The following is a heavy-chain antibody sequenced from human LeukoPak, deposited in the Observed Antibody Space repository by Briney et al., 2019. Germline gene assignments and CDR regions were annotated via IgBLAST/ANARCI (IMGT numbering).Heavy chain of an antibody. J-gene: IGHJ4*02. D-gene: IGHD6-19*01. V-gene: IGHV3-21*01. CDR2: ISSSSSYI. CDR3: ARDLNRYSSGWSPFGY. CDR1: GFTFSSYS. Sequence: GRSLRLSCAAPGFTFSSYSMNWVRQAPGKGLEWVSSISSSSSYIYYADSVKGRFTISRDNAKNSLYLQMNSLRAEDTAVYYCARDLNRYSSGWSPFGYWGQGTLVTVSS.